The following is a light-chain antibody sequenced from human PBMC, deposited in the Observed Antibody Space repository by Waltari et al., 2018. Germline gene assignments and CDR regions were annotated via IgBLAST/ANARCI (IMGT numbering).Light chain of an antibody. V-gene: IGKV3-15*01. CDR3: QQYDNWPPYT. J-gene: IGKJ2*01. CDR1: QSVSRN. Sequence: EIVMTQSPATLSVSPGESATLSCRPSQSVSRNLAGYQQKPGQAPRLLIFGASTRATGIPDRFSGNGSGTDFTLTISSLQSEDFAVYYCQQYDNWPPYTFGQGTKLEIK. CDR2: GAS.